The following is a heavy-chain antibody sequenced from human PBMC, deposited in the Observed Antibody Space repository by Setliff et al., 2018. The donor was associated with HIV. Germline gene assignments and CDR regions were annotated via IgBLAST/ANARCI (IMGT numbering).Heavy chain of an antibody. D-gene: IGHD3-22*01. CDR2: IKANTDGGTT. Sequence: PGGSLRLSCAGSGFTFNDAWISWVRQAPGKGLDWVGRIKANTDGGTTDYAAPVRGRFTISRDATKNTVYLQMDSLKIEDTAMYYCTTAPFTTRLVEISEDAFDIWGQGTVVT. J-gene: IGHJ3*02. CDR3: TTAPFTTRLVEISEDAFDI. V-gene: IGHV3-15*01. CDR1: GFTFNDAW.